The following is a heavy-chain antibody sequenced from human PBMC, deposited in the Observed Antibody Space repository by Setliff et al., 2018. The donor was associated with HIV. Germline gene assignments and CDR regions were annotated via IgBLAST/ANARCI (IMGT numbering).Heavy chain of an antibody. J-gene: IGHJ4*02. D-gene: IGHD3-3*01. CDR3: ARDLKRPNSNFWGGYPIPFDS. V-gene: IGHV7-4-1*02. Sequence: ASVKVSCRASGYTFNNYAMNWVRQAPGQGLELMGWINTNTGNPTYAQGFTGRFVFSLDTSVSTAYLQISSLKAEDTAVYFCARDLKRPNSNFWGGYPIPFDSWGQGTLVTVSS. CDR2: INTNTGNP. CDR1: GYTFNNYA.